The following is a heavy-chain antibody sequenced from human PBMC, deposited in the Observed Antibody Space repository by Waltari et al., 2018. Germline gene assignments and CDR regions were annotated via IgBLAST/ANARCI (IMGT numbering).Heavy chain of an antibody. D-gene: IGHD5-12*01. CDR3: ATYIGASVGTAAFDV. Sequence: QLQLHASGPGLVKPSETVSLTCSVSGGSINTNRHYWARIRQPPGQGLEWIGTFSYNGATYSSPSLKSRITMSRDTSKNQLSLRLGSVTAADTAVYYCATYIGASVGTAAFDVWGQGTMVTVSS. J-gene: IGHJ3*01. CDR1: GGSINTNRHY. V-gene: IGHV4-39*01. CDR2: FSYNGAT.